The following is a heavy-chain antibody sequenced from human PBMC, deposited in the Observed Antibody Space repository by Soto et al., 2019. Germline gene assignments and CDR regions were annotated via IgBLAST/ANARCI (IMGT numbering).Heavy chain of an antibody. D-gene: IGHD2-2*01. J-gene: IGHJ6*02. Sequence: GESLKISCKGSGYSFTSYWISWVRQMPGKGLEWMGRIDPSDSYTNYSPSFQGHATISADKSISTAYLQWSSLKASDTAMYYCARLYCSSPSCNYGMDVWGQGTMVTVSS. V-gene: IGHV5-10-1*01. CDR2: IDPSDSYT. CDR3: ARLYCSSPSCNYGMDV. CDR1: GYSFTSYW.